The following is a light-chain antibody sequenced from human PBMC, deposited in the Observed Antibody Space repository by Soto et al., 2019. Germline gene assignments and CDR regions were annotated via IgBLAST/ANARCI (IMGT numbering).Light chain of an antibody. CDR2: GAS. J-gene: IGKJ4*01. CDR1: QSVKRN. Sequence: EKVMTQSPATLSVSPGDRATLSCRASQSVKRNLAWYQQKPGQAPRLLIYGASTRATGVPARFSGRGSGTEFTLTISSLQSEDFATYYCQQFNNWPPELSFGGGTKIEIK. V-gene: IGKV3-15*01. CDR3: QQFNNWPPELS.